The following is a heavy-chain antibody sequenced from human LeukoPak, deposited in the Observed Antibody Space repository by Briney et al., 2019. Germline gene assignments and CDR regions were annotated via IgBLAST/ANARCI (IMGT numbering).Heavy chain of an antibody. V-gene: IGHV4-34*01. Sequence: SETLSLTCAVYGGSFSGYCWSWIRQPPGKGLEWIGEINHSGSTNYNPSLKSRVTISVDTSKNQFSLKLSSVTAADTAVYYCARGSRVVGAYWFDPWGQGTLVTVSS. CDR3: ARGSRVVGAYWFDP. CDR1: GGSFSGYC. CDR2: INHSGST. D-gene: IGHD1-26*01. J-gene: IGHJ5*02.